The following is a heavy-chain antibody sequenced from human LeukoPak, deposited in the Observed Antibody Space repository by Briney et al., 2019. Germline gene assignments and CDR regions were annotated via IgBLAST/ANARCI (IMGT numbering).Heavy chain of an antibody. V-gene: IGHV3-23*01. J-gene: IGHJ4*02. CDR1: GFTFSSYA. CDR2: ISGSGGST. Sequence: GGSLRLSCAASGFTFSSYAMSWVRQAPGKRLEWVSAISGSGGSTYYADSVKGRFTVSRDNSKNTLYLQMYSLRAEDAAVYYCAKEDFWSGPDLLYLDYWGQGALVTVSS. CDR3: AKEDFWSGPDLLYLDY. D-gene: IGHD3-3*01.